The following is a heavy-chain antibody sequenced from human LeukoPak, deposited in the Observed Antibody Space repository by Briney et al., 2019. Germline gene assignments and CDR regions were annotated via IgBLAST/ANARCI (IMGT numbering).Heavy chain of an antibody. J-gene: IGHJ3*02. D-gene: IGHD3-3*01. CDR3: ASRDFWSAYYAFDI. V-gene: IGHV5-51*01. CDR1: GYSFTTYW. Sequence: KPGESLKISCKGSGYSFTTYWIGWVRQLPGKGLEWMGIIYPGDSDTRYSPSFQGQVTISADRSISTAYLQWSSLKASDTAMYYCASRDFWSAYYAFDIWGQGTMVTVSS. CDR2: IYPGDSDT.